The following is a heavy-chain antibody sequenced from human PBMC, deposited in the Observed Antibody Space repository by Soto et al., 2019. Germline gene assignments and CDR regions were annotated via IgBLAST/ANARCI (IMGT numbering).Heavy chain of an antibody. D-gene: IGHD3-10*01. CDR2: ISAYNGNT. CDR3: ARDRGVAPPVAGNTHYYYYMDV. Sequence: QDQLVQSGAEVKKPGASVKVSCKASGYSFTNYGITWVRQAPGQGFEWMGWISAYNGNTNYAQKFQGRVTMTTDASTSTAYLELRSLRSDDPAVYYCARDRGVAPPVAGNTHYYYYMDVWGKGTTVTVSS. CDR1: GYSFTNYG. V-gene: IGHV1-18*01. J-gene: IGHJ6*03.